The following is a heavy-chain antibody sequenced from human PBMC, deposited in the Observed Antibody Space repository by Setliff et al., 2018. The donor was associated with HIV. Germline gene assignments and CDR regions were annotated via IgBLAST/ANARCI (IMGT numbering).Heavy chain of an antibody. D-gene: IGHD3-16*01. V-gene: IGHV3-64D*09. CDR1: GFTFSSND. Sequence: GGSLRLSCSASGFTFSSNDMHWVRQAPGKGLEYVTSISSNGGSTYYADSVKGRFTISRDNSKNTLYLQMSSLRAEDTAVYYCVKGGGDSEDPLDYWGQGTLVTVSS. J-gene: IGHJ4*02. CDR2: ISSNGGST. CDR3: VKGGGDSEDPLDY.